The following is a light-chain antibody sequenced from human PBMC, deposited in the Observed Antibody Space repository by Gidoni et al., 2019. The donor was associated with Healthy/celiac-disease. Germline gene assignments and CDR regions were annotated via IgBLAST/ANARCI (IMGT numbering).Light chain of an antibody. V-gene: IGLV2-14*03. CDR2: DVT. J-gene: IGLJ2*01. CDR3: SSYTSSSTRGV. CDR1: SSDVGGYDY. Sequence: QSALTQPASVSGSPGQSITISCTGTSSDVGGYDYVSWYQQHPGKAPKLMIYDVTNRPPGVSNRFSGSKSGNSASLTISGPQAEDEADYYCSSYTSSSTRGVFGGGTKLTVL.